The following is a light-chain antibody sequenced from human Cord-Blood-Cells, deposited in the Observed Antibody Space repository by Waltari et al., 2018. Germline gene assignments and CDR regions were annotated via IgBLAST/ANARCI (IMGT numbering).Light chain of an antibody. Sequence: QSALTQPASVSGSPRQSITISCTGTSSDVGSYNLVSWYQQHPGKAPKLMIYEGSKRPSGVSNRFSGSKSGNTASLTISGLQAEDEADYYCCSYAPWVFGGGTKLTVL. J-gene: IGLJ3*02. V-gene: IGLV2-23*01. CDR1: SSDVGSYNL. CDR3: CSYAPWV. CDR2: EGS.